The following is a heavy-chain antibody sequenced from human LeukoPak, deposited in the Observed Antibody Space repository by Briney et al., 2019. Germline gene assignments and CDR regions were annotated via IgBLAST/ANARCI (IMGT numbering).Heavy chain of an antibody. J-gene: IGHJ4*02. CDR2: IIPIFGTA. Sequence: SVKVSCKASGGTFSSYAISWVRQAPGQGLEWMGRIIPIFGTANYAQKFQGRVTITTDESTSTAYMGLSSLRSEDTAVYYCAGGEQWLSYFDYWGQGTMVTVSS. CDR1: GGTFSSYA. CDR3: AGGEQWLSYFDY. D-gene: IGHD6-19*01. V-gene: IGHV1-69*05.